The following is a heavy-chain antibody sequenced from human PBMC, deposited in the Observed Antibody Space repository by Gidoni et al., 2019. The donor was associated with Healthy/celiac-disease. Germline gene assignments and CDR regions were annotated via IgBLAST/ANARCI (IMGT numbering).Heavy chain of an antibody. V-gene: IGHV3-15*01. D-gene: IGHD1-26*01. J-gene: IGHJ4*02. Sequence: EVQLVESGGCLVKPGGSLRLSCAASGSTFSNAWRSWVRQAPGKGLEWVGRIKSKTDGGTTDYAAPVKSRFTISRDDSKNTLYLQMNSLKTEDTAVYYCTTESKWELPYYFDYWGQGTLVTVSS. CDR2: IKSKTDGGTT. CDR3: TTESKWELPYYFDY. CDR1: GSTFSNAW.